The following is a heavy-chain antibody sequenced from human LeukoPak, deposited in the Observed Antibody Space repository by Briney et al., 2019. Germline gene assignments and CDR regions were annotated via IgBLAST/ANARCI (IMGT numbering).Heavy chain of an antibody. CDR2: ISSSGAST. V-gene: IGHV3-23*01. J-gene: IGHJ4*02. CDR3: AKDEDSSVIRRFDY. D-gene: IGHD2-21*01. CDR1: GLSFSSYP. Sequence: GGSLRLSCAASGLSFSSYPLSWVRQAPGKGLEWVSSISSSGASTYYAASVKGRFTISRANSTNTLYLQLSSLGAEDRAVYYCAKDEDSSVIRRFDYWGQGTLVTVSS.